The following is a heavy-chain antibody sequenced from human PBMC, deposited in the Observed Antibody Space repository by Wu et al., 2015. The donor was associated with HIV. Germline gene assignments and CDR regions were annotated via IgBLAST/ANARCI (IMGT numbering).Heavy chain of an antibody. V-gene: IGHV4-59*01. Sequence: QVQLQESGPGLVKPSETLSLTCTVSGGSISSYYWSWIRQPPGKGLEWIGYIYYSGSTNYNPSLKSRVTISVDTSKNQFSLKLSSVTAADTAVYYCARDGGIYCSGGSCYSNDAFDIWGQGTMVTVSS. J-gene: IGHJ3*02. CDR3: ARDGGIYCSGGSCYSNDAFDI. CDR1: GGSISSYY. D-gene: IGHD2-15*01. CDR2: IYYSGST.